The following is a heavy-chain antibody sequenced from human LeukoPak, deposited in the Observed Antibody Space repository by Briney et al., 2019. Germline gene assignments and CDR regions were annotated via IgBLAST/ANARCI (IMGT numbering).Heavy chain of an antibody. D-gene: IGHD3-10*01. CDR2: IYSDGST. Sequence: ASQTLSLTCIVSGGSITSGSYYWRWIRQPAEKGLEWIGHIYSDGSTNYNPSLKSRVTMSLDTSNNQFSLKMSSVTAADTAVYYCRGESPLGVAFDIWGQGTMVTVSS. V-gene: IGHV4-61*09. CDR1: GGSITSGSYY. CDR3: RGESPLGVAFDI. J-gene: IGHJ3*02.